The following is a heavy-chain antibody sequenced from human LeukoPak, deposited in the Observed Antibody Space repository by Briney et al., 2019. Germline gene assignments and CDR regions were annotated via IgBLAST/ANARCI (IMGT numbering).Heavy chain of an antibody. CDR2: ISRSGSTI. V-gene: IGHV3-48*03. J-gene: IGHJ6*02. CDR1: GFTVSSYE. CDR3: AKEDYAGSYYYGMDV. Sequence: TGGSLRLSCAASGFTVSSYEMNWVRQAPGKGLEWVSYISRSGSTIYYADSVKGRFTISRDNAKNSLFLQINSLRSEDTAVYYCAKEDYAGSYYYGMDVWGQGTTVTVSS. D-gene: IGHD3-22*01.